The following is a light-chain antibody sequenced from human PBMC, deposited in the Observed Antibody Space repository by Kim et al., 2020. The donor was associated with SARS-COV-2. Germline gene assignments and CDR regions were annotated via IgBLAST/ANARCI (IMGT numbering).Light chain of an antibody. CDR3: CSYTSSSSRV. V-gene: IGLV2-11*03. J-gene: IGLJ2*01. CDR2: DVT. CDR1: TSDVGGYNY. Sequence: GHSITISCTGTTSDVGGYNYVSWFQLFPGKAPRLLIYDVTKRPSGVPDRFSGSKSGNTASLTISGLQADDEAEYFCCSYTSSSSRVFGEGTQLTVL.